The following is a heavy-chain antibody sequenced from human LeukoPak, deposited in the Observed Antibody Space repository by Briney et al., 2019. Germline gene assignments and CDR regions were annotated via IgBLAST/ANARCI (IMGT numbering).Heavy chain of an antibody. V-gene: IGHV3-23*01. Sequence: PGGSLRLSCAASRFTFRNYAMSWVRQAPGKGLEWVSTISGSGGGTYYADSVKGRFTISRDNSKNTLDLQMNSLKAEDTAIYYCAKDQSSTPKHYGMDVWGQGTTVTVSS. CDR1: RFTFRNYA. J-gene: IGHJ6*02. D-gene: IGHD2-2*01. CDR3: AKDQSSTPKHYGMDV. CDR2: ISGSGGGT.